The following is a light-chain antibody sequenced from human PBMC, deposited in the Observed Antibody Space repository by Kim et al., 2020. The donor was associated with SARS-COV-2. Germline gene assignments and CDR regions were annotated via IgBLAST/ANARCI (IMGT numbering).Light chain of an antibody. J-gene: IGKJ5*01. V-gene: IGKV1-5*03. CDR2: KTS. CDR1: QSFSSW. CDR3: QQYNNCPST. Sequence: DIQMTQSPSTLSASVGDRVTITCRASQSFSSWLAWYQQKPGKVPKLLIYKTSILESGVPSRFSGSGSGTEFTLTISSLQPDDFATYFCQQYNNCPSTFGQGTRLGIK.